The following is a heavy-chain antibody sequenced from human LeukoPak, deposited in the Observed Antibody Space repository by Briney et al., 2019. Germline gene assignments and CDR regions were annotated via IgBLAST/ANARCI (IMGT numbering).Heavy chain of an antibody. J-gene: IGHJ5*02. V-gene: IGHV3-21*01. CDR2: ISSSSSYI. CDR3: ARHIAARGQKWFDP. D-gene: IGHD6-6*01. Sequence: PGGSLRLSCAASGFTFSSYSMNWVRQAPGKGLEWVSSISSSSSYINYADSVKGRFTISRDNAKNSLYLQMNSLRAEDTAVYYCARHIAARGQKWFDPWGQGTLVTVSS. CDR1: GFTFSSYS.